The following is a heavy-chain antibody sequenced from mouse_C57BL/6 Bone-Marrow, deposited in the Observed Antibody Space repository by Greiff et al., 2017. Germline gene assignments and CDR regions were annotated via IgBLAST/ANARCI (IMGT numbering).Heavy chain of an antibody. CDR2: IYPGSGST. CDR1: GYTFTSYW. V-gene: IGHV1-55*01. J-gene: IGHJ3*01. Sequence: QVQLQQPGAELVKPGASVKMSCKASGYTFTSYWITWVKQRPGQGLEWIGDIYPGSGSTNYNEKFKSKATLTVDTSSSTAYMQLSSLTSEDSAVYYCAREGDSNYDAWFAYWGQGTLVTVSA. D-gene: IGHD2-5*01. CDR3: AREGDSNYDAWFAY.